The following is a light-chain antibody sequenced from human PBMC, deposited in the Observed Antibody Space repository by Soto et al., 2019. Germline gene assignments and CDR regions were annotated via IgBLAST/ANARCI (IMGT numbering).Light chain of an antibody. CDR1: QSVLSW. Sequence: DIQLTQSPSTLSASVGDRVTITCRASQSVLSWLAWYQQKPGKPPKLLIYDASSLETGVPSRFSGSGSGTEFTLSISSLQPDDLAAYYCQQYNSYSPTFGQGTKLEI. CDR2: DAS. CDR3: QQYNSYSPT. J-gene: IGKJ2*01. V-gene: IGKV1-5*01.